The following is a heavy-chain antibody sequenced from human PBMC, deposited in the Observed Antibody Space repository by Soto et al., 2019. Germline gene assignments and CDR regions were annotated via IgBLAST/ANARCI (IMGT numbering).Heavy chain of an antibody. V-gene: IGHV1-69*13. D-gene: IGHD1-26*01. Sequence: SVKVSCKASGGTFSSYAISWVRQAPGQGLEWMGGIIPIFGTANYAQKFQGRVTITADESTSTAYMELSRLRSDDTAVYYCAREAIVAGATTGMDVWGQGTTVTVSS. CDR3: AREAIVAGATTGMDV. CDR2: IIPIFGTA. CDR1: GGTFSSYA. J-gene: IGHJ6*02.